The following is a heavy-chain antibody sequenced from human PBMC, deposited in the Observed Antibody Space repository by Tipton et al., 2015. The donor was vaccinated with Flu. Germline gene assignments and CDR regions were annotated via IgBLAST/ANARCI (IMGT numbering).Heavy chain of an antibody. J-gene: IGHJ4*02. CDR2: IYYIGTT. CDR3: ARVTLGYCRGGSCYSFDY. V-gene: IGHV4-59*01. Sequence: TLSLTCSVSGGSMSNYYWGWVRQPPGKGLEWVGSIYYIGTTKYNPSLKSRVTISLDTSKNQFSLELSSVTAADTAAYYCARVTLGYCRGGSCYSFDYWGQGTLVTVSS. CDR1: GGSMSNYY. D-gene: IGHD2-15*01.